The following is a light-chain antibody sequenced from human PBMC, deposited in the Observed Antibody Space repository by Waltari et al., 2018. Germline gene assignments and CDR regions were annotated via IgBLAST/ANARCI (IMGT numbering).Light chain of an antibody. CDR1: HSNIGACFD. CDR3: QAYDSTRSGWV. CDR2: CNN. Sequence: SVLTQPPSVSGAPGPTVTIACAGSHSNIGACFDIFWYRQFPATAPRLLMCCNNNRPSGRPARLSVSKSGTSAALAITGLQNEDGADYSCQAYDSTRSGWVFGGGTKLTVL. J-gene: IGLJ3*02. V-gene: IGLV1-40*01.